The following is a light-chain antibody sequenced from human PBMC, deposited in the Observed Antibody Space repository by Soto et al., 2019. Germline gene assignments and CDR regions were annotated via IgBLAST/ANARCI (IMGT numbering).Light chain of an antibody. Sequence: QSALTQPASVSGSPGQSITISCTGTRSDVGGYNYVSWYQQHSGKAPKLMIYDVSNRPSGVSNRFSGSKSGNTASLTISGLQVEDEADYYCSSYTSSSTGVFGGGTKLTVL. V-gene: IGLV2-14*01. CDR2: DVS. J-gene: IGLJ3*02. CDR1: RSDVGGYNY. CDR3: SSYTSSSTGV.